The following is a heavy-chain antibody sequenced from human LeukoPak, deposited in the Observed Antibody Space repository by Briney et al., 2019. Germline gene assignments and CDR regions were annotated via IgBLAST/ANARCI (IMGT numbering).Heavy chain of an antibody. D-gene: IGHD3-10*01. Sequence: SETLSLTCTVSGGSINNYYWSWIRQPPGKGLEWIGYIYYSGSTNYNPSLKSRVTISVDRSKNQFSLKLSSVTAADTAVYYCARHGVGESTMARPLLDYWGQGTLVTVSS. J-gene: IGHJ4*02. CDR3: ARHGVGESTMARPLLDY. CDR2: IYYSGST. V-gene: IGHV4-59*08. CDR1: GGSINNYY.